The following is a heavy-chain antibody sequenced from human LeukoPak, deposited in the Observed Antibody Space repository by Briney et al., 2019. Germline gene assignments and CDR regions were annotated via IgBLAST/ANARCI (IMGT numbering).Heavy chain of an antibody. D-gene: IGHD1-7*01. Sequence: GGSLRLSCAASGFTFSSYAMHWVRQAPGKGLEWVAVISKDGSDKYYPGSVRGRFTISRDNSKNTIYLQMDSLRAEDTAIYYCARDYWWNYDYWGQGTLVTVSS. CDR1: GFTFSSYA. J-gene: IGHJ4*02. V-gene: IGHV3-30-3*01. CDR3: ARDYWWNYDY. CDR2: ISKDGSDK.